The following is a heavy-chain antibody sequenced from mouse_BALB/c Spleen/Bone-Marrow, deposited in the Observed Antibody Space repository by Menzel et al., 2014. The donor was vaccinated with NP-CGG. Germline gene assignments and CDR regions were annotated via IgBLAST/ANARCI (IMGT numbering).Heavy chain of an antibody. J-gene: IGHJ2*01. V-gene: IGHV2-4-1*01. CDR2: IWSGGGS. CDR3: ARTSNYVDFDY. CDR1: GFSLTSYG. Sequence: EKNKEKGNRIVQPSQSLSITCTVSGFSLTSYGVHWVRQSPGKGLAWLGAIWSGGGSDYNAAFISRLSITKDNSKSQVFFKMLSLQVDDTAIYYCARTSNYVDFDYWGQGTTLTVSS. D-gene: IGHD2-5*01.